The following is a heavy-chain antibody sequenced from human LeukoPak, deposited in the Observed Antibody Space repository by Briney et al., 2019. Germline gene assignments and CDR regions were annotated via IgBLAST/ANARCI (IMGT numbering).Heavy chain of an antibody. V-gene: IGHV4-39*07. CDR3: ARGGPSWFDY. J-gene: IGHJ4*02. CDR2: IYYSGST. D-gene: IGHD5-12*01. CDR1: GGSISSSSYY. Sequence: SETLSLTCTVSGGSISSSSYYWGWIRQPPGKGLEWIGSIYYSGSTYYNPSLKSRVTISVDTSKNQFSLKLSSVTAADTAVYYCARGGPSWFDYWGQGTLVTVSS.